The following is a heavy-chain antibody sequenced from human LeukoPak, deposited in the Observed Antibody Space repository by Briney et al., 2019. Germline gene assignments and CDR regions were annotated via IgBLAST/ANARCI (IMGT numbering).Heavy chain of an antibody. J-gene: IGHJ4*02. CDR2: IFHSGST. CDR1: GDSIISNSDY. V-gene: IGHV4-39*01. Sequence: PSETLSLTRTISGDSIISNSDYWGWLRQPRGKGLEWIGSIFHSGSTYYNPSLKSRVTISVDTSKNQFCLKLSSVTAADAAVYYCARKRCWEKISYFYSWGQGTLVTVSS. D-gene: IGHD4/OR15-4a*01. CDR3: ARKRCWEKISYFYS.